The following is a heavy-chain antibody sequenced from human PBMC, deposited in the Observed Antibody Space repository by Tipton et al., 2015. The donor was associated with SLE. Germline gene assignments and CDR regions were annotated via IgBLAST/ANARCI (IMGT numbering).Heavy chain of an antibody. J-gene: IGHJ4*02. CDR2: IYYSGST. D-gene: IGHD2-2*01. Sequence: TLSLTCTVSGGSISSHYWSWTRQPPGKGLGWIGYIYYSGSTNYNPSRKSRVTISVDTSKNQFSLKLSSVTAADTAVYYCARDRYRSVAAMHNFDYWGQGTLVTVSS. CDR1: GGSISSHY. CDR3: ARDRYRSVAAMHNFDY. V-gene: IGHV4-59*11.